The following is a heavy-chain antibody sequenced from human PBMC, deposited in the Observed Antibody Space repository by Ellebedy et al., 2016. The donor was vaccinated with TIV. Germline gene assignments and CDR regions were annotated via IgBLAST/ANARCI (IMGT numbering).Heavy chain of an antibody. J-gene: IGHJ4*02. Sequence: ASVKVSCKASGYTFTGYYMHWVRQAPGQGLEWKGWIIPNSGGTNYAQKFQGRVTMTRDTSISTAYMELSNLRSDDTAIYYWARDLAGPFDYWGQGTLVTVSS. CDR3: ARDLAGPFDY. CDR2: IIPNSGGT. CDR1: GYTFTGYY. V-gene: IGHV1-2*02.